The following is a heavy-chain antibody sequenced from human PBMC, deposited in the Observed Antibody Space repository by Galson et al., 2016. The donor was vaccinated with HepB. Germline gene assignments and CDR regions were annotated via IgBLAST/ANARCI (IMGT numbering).Heavy chain of an antibody. Sequence: QSGAEVKKPGESLKISCKTSGYGFANYWIGWVRQMPGKGLEWMGIVHPGTYETRYSPSFQGQVTISADKSISTAYLQWSSLQASDTAMYYCARRQDRVANYGLDVWGQGTTVIVSS. CDR1: GYGFANYW. V-gene: IGHV5-51*03. J-gene: IGHJ6*02. D-gene: IGHD3-3*01. CDR2: VHPGTYET. CDR3: ARRQDRVANYGLDV.